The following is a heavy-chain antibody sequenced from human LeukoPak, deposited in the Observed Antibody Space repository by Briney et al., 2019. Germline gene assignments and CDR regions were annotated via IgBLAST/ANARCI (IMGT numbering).Heavy chain of an antibody. Sequence: ASVKVSCKASGYTFISYDINWVRQAPGQGLEWMGWINTNTGNPTYAQGFTGRFVFSLDTSVSTAYLQISSLKAEDTAVYYCARDHSGTQGGDAFDIWGQGTMVTVSS. CDR3: ARDHSGTQGGDAFDI. V-gene: IGHV7-4-1*02. CDR1: GYTFISYD. J-gene: IGHJ3*02. D-gene: IGHD3-10*01. CDR2: INTNTGNP.